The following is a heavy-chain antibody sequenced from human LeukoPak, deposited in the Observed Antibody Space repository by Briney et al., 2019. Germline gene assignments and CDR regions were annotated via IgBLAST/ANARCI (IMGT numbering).Heavy chain of an antibody. D-gene: IGHD1-26*01. Sequence: SLRLSCAASGFTFDDYAMHWVRQAPGKGLEWVSGISWNSGSIGYADSVKGQFTISRDNAKNSLYLQMNSLRSEDTAVYYCARGGGSHPPGYYYYMDVWGKGTTVTVSS. V-gene: IGHV3-9*01. J-gene: IGHJ6*03. CDR3: ARGGGSHPPGYYYYMDV. CDR2: ISWNSGSI. CDR1: GFTFDDYA.